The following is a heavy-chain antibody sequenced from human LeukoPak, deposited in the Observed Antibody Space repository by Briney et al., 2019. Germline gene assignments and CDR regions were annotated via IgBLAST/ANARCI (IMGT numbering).Heavy chain of an antibody. CDR2: IYPGDSDT. V-gene: IGHV5-51*01. Sequence: GESLEISCKGSGYLFTSYWIGWVRQVPGKGLEWMGIIYPGDSDTRYSPSFQGQVTISADKSISTAYLQWSSLKASDTAMYYCAASSGYYFPTADYWGQGTLVTVSS. D-gene: IGHD3-22*01. J-gene: IGHJ4*02. CDR1: GYLFTSYW. CDR3: AASSGYYFPTADY.